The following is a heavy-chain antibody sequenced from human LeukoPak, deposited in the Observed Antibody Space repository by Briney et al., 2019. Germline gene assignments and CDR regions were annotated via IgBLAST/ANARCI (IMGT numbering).Heavy chain of an antibody. CDR1: GGSFSGYY. CDR2: INHSGST. CDR3: ARGVVVTAPPYYYYGMDV. J-gene: IGHJ6*02. V-gene: IGHV4-34*01. Sequence: PSETLSLNCAVYGGSFSGYYWSWIRQPPGKGLEWIGEINHSGSTNYNPSLKSRVTISVDTSKNQFSLKLSSVTAADTAVYYCARGVVVTAPPYYYYGMDVWGQGTTVTVSS. D-gene: IGHD2-21*02.